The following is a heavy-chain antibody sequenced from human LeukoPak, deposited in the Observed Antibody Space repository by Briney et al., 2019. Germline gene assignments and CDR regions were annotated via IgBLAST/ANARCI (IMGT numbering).Heavy chain of an antibody. CDR2: IYYSGST. Sequence: PSETLSLTCTVSGGSISSSSYYWGWIRQPPGKGLEWIGSIYYSGSTYYNPSLKSRVTISVDTSRNQFSLKLSSVTAADTAVYYCARDRTGITGTILEIDYWGQGTLVTVSS. J-gene: IGHJ4*02. V-gene: IGHV4-39*07. D-gene: IGHD1-7*01. CDR1: GGSISSSSYY. CDR3: ARDRTGITGTILEIDY.